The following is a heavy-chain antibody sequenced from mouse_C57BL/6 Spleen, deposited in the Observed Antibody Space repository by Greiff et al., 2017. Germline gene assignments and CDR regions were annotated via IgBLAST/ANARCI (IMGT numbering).Heavy chain of an antibody. J-gene: IGHJ2*01. D-gene: IGHD3-1*01. Sequence: EVQLQQSGPVLVKPGASVKMSCKASGYTFTDYYMNWVKQSLGKSLEWIGVINPYNGGTSYNQKFKGKATLTVDKSSSTAYMELNSLTSEDSAVYYCAPDRGGTSYFDYWGQGTTRTVSS. CDR1: GYTFTDYY. V-gene: IGHV1-19*01. CDR2: INPYNGGT. CDR3: APDRGGTSYFDY.